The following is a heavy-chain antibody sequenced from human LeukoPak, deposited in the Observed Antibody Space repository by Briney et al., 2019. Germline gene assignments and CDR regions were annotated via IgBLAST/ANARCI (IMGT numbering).Heavy chain of an antibody. J-gene: IGHJ5*02. V-gene: IGHV1-8*01. D-gene: IGHD3-10*01. CDR3: ARGHLWFGEFLHKGWFDP. CDR2: MNPNSGNT. CDR1: GYTFTSYD. Sequence: ASVKVSCKASGYTFTSYDINWVRQATGQGLEWMGWMNPNSGNTGYAQKFQGRVTMTRNTSISTAYMELSSLRSEDTAVYYCARGHLWFGEFLHKGWFDPWGQGTLVTVSS.